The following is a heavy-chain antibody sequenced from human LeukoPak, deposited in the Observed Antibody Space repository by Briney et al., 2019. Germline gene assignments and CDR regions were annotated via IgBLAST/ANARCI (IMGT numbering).Heavy chain of an antibody. Sequence: GGSLRLSCAASGFTFSSYAMHWVRQAPGKGLEWVAIIWYDGSFKFYADSVKGRFTISRDNSKNTLYLQMNSLRAEDTAVYYCARAGVLRFLEWARNWFDPWGQGTLVTVSS. V-gene: IGHV3-33*01. J-gene: IGHJ5*02. CDR2: IWYDGSFK. D-gene: IGHD3-3*01. CDR3: ARAGVLRFLEWARNWFDP. CDR1: GFTFSSYA.